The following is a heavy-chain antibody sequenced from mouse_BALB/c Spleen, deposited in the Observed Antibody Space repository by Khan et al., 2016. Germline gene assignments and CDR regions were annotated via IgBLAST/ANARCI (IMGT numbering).Heavy chain of an antibody. CDR2: IDPANGNT. CDR3: ARRGPIYYYGSTYGY. V-gene: IGHV14-3*02. Sequence: VQLKESGAELVKPGASVKLSCTASGFNIKDTFMHWVKQRPEQGLEWIGRIDPANGNTRYDPKFQGKATITADTSSNTAYLQLSSLTSDDTAVYYCARRGPIYYYGSTYGYWGQGTTLTVSS. D-gene: IGHD1-1*01. J-gene: IGHJ2*01. CDR1: GFNIKDTF.